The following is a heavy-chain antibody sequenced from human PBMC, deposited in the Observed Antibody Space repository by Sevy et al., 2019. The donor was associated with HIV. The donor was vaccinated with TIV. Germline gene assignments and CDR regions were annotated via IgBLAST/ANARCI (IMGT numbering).Heavy chain of an antibody. CDR3: ARDLCTGGVCPRWGYYYYGMDV. V-gene: IGHV3-21*06. CDR1: GFSFSTYA. Sequence: GGSLRLSCAASGFSFSTYAMNWVRQAPGKGLEWVSSVSSSSTYIYYADSVKGRFTISRDNAKNSMYLQMNSLGAEDTAVYYCARDLCTGGVCPRWGYYYYGMDVWGQGTTVTVSS. J-gene: IGHJ6*02. CDR2: VSSSSTYI. D-gene: IGHD2-8*02.